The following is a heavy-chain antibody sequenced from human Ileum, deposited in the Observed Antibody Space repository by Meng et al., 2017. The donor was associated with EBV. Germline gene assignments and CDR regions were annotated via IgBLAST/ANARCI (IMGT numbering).Heavy chain of an antibody. V-gene: IGHV2-5*01. Sequence: QITLKESVPTLCKPTQTLTLTCTLSGFSLNTGGMAVSWIRPPPGKALEWLALIYWYDEQRYSPSLKTRLTITKDTSKNQVVLTMTNMDPVDTATYYCARRSFAAGSPDYWGQGTLVTVSS. D-gene: IGHD3-10*01. CDR3: ARRSFAAGSPDY. J-gene: IGHJ4*02. CDR1: GFSLNTGGMA. CDR2: IYWYDEQ.